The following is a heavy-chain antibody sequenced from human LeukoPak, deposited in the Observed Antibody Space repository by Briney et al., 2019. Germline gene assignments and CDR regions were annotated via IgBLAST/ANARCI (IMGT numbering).Heavy chain of an antibody. Sequence: GRSLRLSCAASGFTFSSYAMHWVRQAPGKGLEWVAVISYDGSNKYYADSVKGRFTISRDNSKNTLYLQMNSLRAEDTAVYYCAKDPLSGTGNTFDYWGQGTLVTVSS. J-gene: IGHJ4*02. D-gene: IGHD1-1*01. CDR3: AKDPLSGTGNTFDY. V-gene: IGHV3-30-3*01. CDR2: ISYDGSNK. CDR1: GFTFSSYA.